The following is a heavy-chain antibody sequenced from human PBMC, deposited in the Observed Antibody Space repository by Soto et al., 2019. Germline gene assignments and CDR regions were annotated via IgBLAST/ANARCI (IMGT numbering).Heavy chain of an antibody. CDR3: ANPGGYGPPAAD. CDR2: ISGSGGST. D-gene: IGHD5-12*01. J-gene: IGHJ4*02. Sequence: GGSLILSCAASGFTFITYAMSWVRQAPGKGLEWVSTISGSGGSTDYADSVKGRFTISRDNSKNTLYLQMNSLRADDTAVYYCANPGGYGPPAADRGQGILVTVSS. CDR1: GFTFITYA. V-gene: IGHV3-23*01.